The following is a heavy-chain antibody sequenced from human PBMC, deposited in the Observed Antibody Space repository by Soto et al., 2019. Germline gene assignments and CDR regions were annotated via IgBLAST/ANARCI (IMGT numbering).Heavy chain of an antibody. CDR1: GYTFTSYA. J-gene: IGHJ5*02. V-gene: IGHV1-3*01. CDR2: INAGNGNT. CDR3: ARGRYCSGGSCPNWFDP. Sequence: QVQLVQSGAEVKKPGASVKVSCKASGYTFTSYAMHWVRQAPGQRLEWMGWINAGNGNTKYSQKFRGRVTITRDTSASTAYMELSSLRSEDTAVYYCARGRYCSGGSCPNWFDPWGQGTLVTVSS. D-gene: IGHD2-15*01.